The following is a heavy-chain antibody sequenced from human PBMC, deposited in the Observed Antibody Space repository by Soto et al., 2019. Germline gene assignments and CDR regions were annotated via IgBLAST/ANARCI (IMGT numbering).Heavy chain of an antibody. CDR3: AINADV. J-gene: IGHJ6*02. V-gene: IGHV4-61*09. CDR1: GGSISSGGYY. D-gene: IGHD2-8*01. CDR2: IYSSGGTNT. Sequence: TLSPTCTVSGGSISSGGYYWSWIRQHPGKGLEWVGHIYSSGGTNTNYNPSLRSRVTISVDTSKNQFSLKLNSVTAADTAVYYCAINADVWGQGTTVTVSS.